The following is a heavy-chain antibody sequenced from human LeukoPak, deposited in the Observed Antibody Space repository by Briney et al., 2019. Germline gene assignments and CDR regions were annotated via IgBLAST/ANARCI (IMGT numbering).Heavy chain of an antibody. CDR1: GGSISSYY. V-gene: IGHV4-4*09. Sequence: SETLSLTCTVSGGSISSYYWSWIRQPPGKGLEWIGYIYTSGSTNYNPSLESRVTISVDTSKNQFSLKLSSVTAADTAVYYCARRLVEDSSGYYSSAFDIWGQGTMLTVSS. J-gene: IGHJ3*02. CDR2: IYTSGST. CDR3: ARRLVEDSSGYYSSAFDI. D-gene: IGHD3-22*01.